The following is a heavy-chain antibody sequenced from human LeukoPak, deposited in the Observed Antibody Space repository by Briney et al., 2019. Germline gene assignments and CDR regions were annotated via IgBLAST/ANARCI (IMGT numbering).Heavy chain of an antibody. V-gene: IGHV3-23*01. CDR3: AKSLLTTASGTGRAFDL. D-gene: IGHD1-26*01. CDR1: RFSFSAYP. J-gene: IGHJ3*01. CDR2: ISAGGDLT. Sequence: QTGGSLRLSCAASRFSFSAYPMGWVRRAPGRELEWVSGISAGGDLTFHADPVKGRFTISRDNSKNTLYLQMNSLRADDTAEYYCAKSLLTTASGTGRAFDLWGQGTMVTVSS.